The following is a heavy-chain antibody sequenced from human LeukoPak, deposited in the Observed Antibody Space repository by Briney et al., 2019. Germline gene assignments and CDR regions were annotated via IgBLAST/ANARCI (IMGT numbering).Heavy chain of an antibody. Sequence: SETLSLTCAVYGGSFSGYYWSWIRQPPGKGLEWIGEINHSGSTNYNPSLKSRVTISVDTSKNQFPLKLSSVTAADTAVYYCARSSFYGGSDYWGQGTLVTVSS. J-gene: IGHJ4*02. V-gene: IGHV4-34*01. CDR1: GGSFSGYY. CDR3: ARSSFYGGSDY. D-gene: IGHD4-23*01. CDR2: INHSGST.